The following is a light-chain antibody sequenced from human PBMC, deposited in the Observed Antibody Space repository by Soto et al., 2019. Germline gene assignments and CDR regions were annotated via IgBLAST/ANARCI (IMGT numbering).Light chain of an antibody. CDR2: DAS. CDR3: QQYDNFPIT. V-gene: IGKV1-33*01. CDR1: QDISTS. Sequence: DIQMTQSPSSLSTSVGDRVTITCRASQDISTSLNWFQQKPGKAPKLLIYDASNLGTGVPLRFSGSGYGTDFTFTITSLQPQDIATYYCQQYDNFPITFGQGKRLEIK. J-gene: IGKJ5*01.